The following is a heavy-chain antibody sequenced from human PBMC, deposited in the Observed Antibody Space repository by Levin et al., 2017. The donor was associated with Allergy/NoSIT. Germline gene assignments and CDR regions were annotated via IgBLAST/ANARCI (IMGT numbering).Heavy chain of an antibody. V-gene: IGHV3-33*06. CDR3: AKDPRGASSWHHFDH. J-gene: IGHJ4*02. D-gene: IGHD6-13*01. CDR2: ISYDGSNK. CDR1: GFTFSTYG. Sequence: PGGSLRLSCAASGFTFSTYGVHWVRQPPGKGLEWVAGISYDGSNKYYADSVKGRFSISRDNSKNTLYLQMTSLGADDTAVFYCAKDPRGASSWHHFDHWGQGALVTVSS.